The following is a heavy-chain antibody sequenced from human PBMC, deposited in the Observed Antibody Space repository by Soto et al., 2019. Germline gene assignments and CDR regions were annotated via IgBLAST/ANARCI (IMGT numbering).Heavy chain of an antibody. Sequence: QMQLQESGPGLVKPSETLSLTCTVSGGSISSYYWSWIRQPPGKGLEWIGYIYYSGSTNYNPSLTSRVTISVDTSKIQSTLKLSAVTAANTAVYYCARSTGYSSTDAFDLWGQGSMVTVSS. V-gene: IGHV4-59*01. CDR3: ARSTGYSSTDAFDL. J-gene: IGHJ3*01. D-gene: IGHD3-9*01. CDR2: IYYSGST. CDR1: GGSISSYY.